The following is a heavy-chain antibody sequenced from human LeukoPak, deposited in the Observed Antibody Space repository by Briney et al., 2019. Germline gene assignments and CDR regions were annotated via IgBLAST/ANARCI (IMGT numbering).Heavy chain of an antibody. Sequence: GGSLRLSCAASGFTFSSYWMSWVRQAPGKGLEWVANIKQDGSEEYYLDSVKGRFTISRDNAKNSVYLQMNSLRAEDTAVYYCAKDGVGATSLDCWGQGTLVTVSS. CDR2: IKQDGSEE. D-gene: IGHD1-26*01. CDR1: GFTFSSYW. V-gene: IGHV3-7*01. CDR3: AKDGVGATSLDC. J-gene: IGHJ4*02.